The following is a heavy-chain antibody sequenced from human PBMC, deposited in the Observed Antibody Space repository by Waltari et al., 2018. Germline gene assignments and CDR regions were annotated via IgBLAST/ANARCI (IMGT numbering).Heavy chain of an antibody. CDR1: GGSISSYY. CDR2: IYYRGST. CDR3: ARAEYSSSSFYYYGMDV. D-gene: IGHD6-6*01. V-gene: IGHV4-59*01. Sequence: QVQLQESGPGLGKPSETLSLTCTVSGGSISSYYCSWIRQPPGKGMEWIGCIYYRGSTNCNPTIKSRATISVDTSKNQFPLNLSSVTDADTAVYYCARAEYSSSSFYYYGMDVWGQGTTVTVSS. J-gene: IGHJ6*02.